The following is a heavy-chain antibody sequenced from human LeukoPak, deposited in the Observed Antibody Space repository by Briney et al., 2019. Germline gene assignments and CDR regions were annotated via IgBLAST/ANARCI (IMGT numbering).Heavy chain of an antibody. CDR1: GGSFSSYC. J-gene: IGHJ3*01. CDR2: IYYSGTT. Sequence: KSSETLSLTCTVSGGSFSSYCWTWIRQPPGKGLEWIGCIYYSGTTVYNPSLTSRVTISIDTSKNQVSLKLSSVTAADTAVYYCARVSGDTAQDAFDFWGQGTMVTVSS. CDR3: ARVSGDTAQDAFDF. D-gene: IGHD5-18*01. V-gene: IGHV4-59*01.